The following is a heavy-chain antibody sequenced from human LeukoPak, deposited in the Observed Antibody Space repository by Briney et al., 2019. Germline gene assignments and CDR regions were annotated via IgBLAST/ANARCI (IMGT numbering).Heavy chain of an antibody. CDR1: GFTFTNYN. Sequence: GASVKVSCKASGFTFTNYNMHWVRQAPGQGLEGMGMINPSGGSTNYAQNFQARVTMTRDTSTSTVYMELSSLRSEDTAVYYCARGIRYGGLYYYYYYMDVWGKGTTVTVSS. V-gene: IGHV1-46*01. J-gene: IGHJ6*03. CDR2: INPSGGST. CDR3: ARGIRYGGLYYYYYYMDV. D-gene: IGHD1-26*01.